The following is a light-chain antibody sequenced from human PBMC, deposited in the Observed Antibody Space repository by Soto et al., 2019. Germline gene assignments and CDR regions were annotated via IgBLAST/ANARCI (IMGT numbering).Light chain of an antibody. CDR1: QGISTY. J-gene: IGKJ3*01. Sequence: DIQMTQSPSSLSASVGDRVTITCRASQGISTYLAWYQQKPGKVPKLLIYAASTLQSGVPSRFSGSGSGTDFTLLISSLQPEDVATYYCQKYNSALFTFGPGTKVDI. CDR2: AAS. CDR3: QKYNSALFT. V-gene: IGKV1-27*01.